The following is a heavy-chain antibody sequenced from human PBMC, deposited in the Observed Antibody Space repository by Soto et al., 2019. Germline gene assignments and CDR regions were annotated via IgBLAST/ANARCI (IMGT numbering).Heavy chain of an antibody. V-gene: IGHV4-4*02. D-gene: IGHD6-13*01. J-gene: IGHJ4*02. CDR2: IHHSGNS. CDR3: ARGERQQQRDY. CDR1: GDSISSDKW. Sequence: QVQLQESGPGLVKPSGTLSLTCAVSGDSISSDKWWSWVRQPPGKGLEWIGEIHHSGNSNYNPSLKSRVIISVGKSKNQFSLKLSSVTDADTAVDYCARGERQQQRDYWGQGTMVTVAS.